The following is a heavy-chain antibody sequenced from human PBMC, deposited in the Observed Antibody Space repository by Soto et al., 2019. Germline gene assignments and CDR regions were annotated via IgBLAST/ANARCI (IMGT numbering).Heavy chain of an antibody. D-gene: IGHD3-22*01. CDR3: ARDSDSSGYYEGDAFDI. V-gene: IGHV4-4*02. CDR2: IYHTGST. CDR1: AISISSSNW. Sequence: SETLSLTCAVSAISISSSNWWTWVRQPPGKGLESIGEIYHTGSTNYNPSLKSRVTISVDKSKNQFSLKLSYVTAADTAVYYCARDSDSSGYYEGDAFDIWGQGTMVTVSS. J-gene: IGHJ3*02.